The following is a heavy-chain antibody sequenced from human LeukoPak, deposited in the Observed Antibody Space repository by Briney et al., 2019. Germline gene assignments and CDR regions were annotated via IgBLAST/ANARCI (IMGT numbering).Heavy chain of an antibody. CDR2: INSDESST. V-gene: IGHV3-74*01. CDR3: VRGPKQWLAY. Sequence: PGGSLRLSCAASGFTFSSYAMSWVRQAPGKGLVWVSRINSDESSTTYADSVKGRFTISRDNAKNTLYLQMNSLRAEDTAVYYCVRGPKQWLAYWGQGTLVTVSS. D-gene: IGHD6-19*01. J-gene: IGHJ4*02. CDR1: GFTFSSYA.